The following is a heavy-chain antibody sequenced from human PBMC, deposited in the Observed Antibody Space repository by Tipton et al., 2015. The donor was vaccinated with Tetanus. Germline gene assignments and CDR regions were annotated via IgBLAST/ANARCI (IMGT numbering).Heavy chain of an antibody. D-gene: IGHD6-19*01. J-gene: IGHJ4*02. V-gene: IGHV3-23*01. CDR2: ISGSGGST. CDR3: AKDVGSGWYSDY. CDR1: GFTFSSYA. Sequence: SLRLSCAASGFTFSSYAMSWVRQAPGKGLEWVSAISGSGGSTYYVDSVKGRFTISRDNSKNTLYLQMNSLRAEDTAVYYCAKDVGSGWYSDYWGQGTLVTVSS.